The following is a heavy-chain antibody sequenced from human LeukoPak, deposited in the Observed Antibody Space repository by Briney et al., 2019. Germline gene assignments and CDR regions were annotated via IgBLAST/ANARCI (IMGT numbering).Heavy chain of an antibody. CDR1: GGSFSGYY. D-gene: IGHD6-19*01. V-gene: IGHV4-34*01. CDR2: INHSGST. CDR3: ARRRVSSGWVGSGYYYMDV. J-gene: IGHJ6*03. Sequence: SETLSLTCAVYGGSFSGYYWSWIHQPPGKGLEWIGEINHSGSTNYNPSLKSRVTISVDTSKNQFSLKLSSVTAADTAVYYCARRRVSSGWVGSGYYYMDVWGKGTTVTVSS.